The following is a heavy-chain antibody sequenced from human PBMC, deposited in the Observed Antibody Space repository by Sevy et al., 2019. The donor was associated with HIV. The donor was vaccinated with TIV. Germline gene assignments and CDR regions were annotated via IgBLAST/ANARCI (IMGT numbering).Heavy chain of an antibody. CDR1: GFTFSSYA. D-gene: IGHD3-22*01. J-gene: IGHJ1*01. V-gene: IGHV3-23*01. Sequence: GGSLRLSCAASGFTFSSYAMSWVRQAPGKGLEWVSAISGSGGSTYYADSVKGRFTISRDNSKNTLYLQMSSLRAEDTAVYYCATQQKAYYYDSSGYYGSEYFQHWGQGTLVTVSS. CDR2: ISGSGGST. CDR3: ATQQKAYYYDSSGYYGSEYFQH.